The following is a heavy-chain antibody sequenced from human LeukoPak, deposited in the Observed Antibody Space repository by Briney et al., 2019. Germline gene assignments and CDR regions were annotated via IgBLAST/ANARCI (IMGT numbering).Heavy chain of an antibody. J-gene: IGHJ4*02. Sequence: PGGSLRLSCAASGFTFSSSAMSWVRQVPGKGLEWVSAISASGGSTYYADSVRGRFTISRDNSKNTLYVQMNSLREEDTAVYDCAKDQRWESPHYLDSWGQGTLVTVSS. V-gene: IGHV3-23*01. D-gene: IGHD1-26*01. CDR3: AKDQRWESPHYLDS. CDR2: ISASGGST. CDR1: GFTFSSSA.